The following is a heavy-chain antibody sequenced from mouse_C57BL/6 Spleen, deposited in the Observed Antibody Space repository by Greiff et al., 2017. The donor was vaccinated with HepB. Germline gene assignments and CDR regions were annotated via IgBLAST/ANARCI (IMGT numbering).Heavy chain of an antibody. CDR1: GYTFTSYW. V-gene: IGHV1-7*01. CDR2: INPSSGYT. Sequence: QVQLKQSGAELAKPGASVKLSCKASGYTFTSYWMHWVKQRPGQGLEWIGYINPSSGYTKYNQKFKDKATLTADKSSSTAYMQLSSLTYEDSAVYYCARDYGSSSGVFDYWGQGTTLTVSS. J-gene: IGHJ2*01. CDR3: ARDYGSSSGVFDY. D-gene: IGHD1-1*01.